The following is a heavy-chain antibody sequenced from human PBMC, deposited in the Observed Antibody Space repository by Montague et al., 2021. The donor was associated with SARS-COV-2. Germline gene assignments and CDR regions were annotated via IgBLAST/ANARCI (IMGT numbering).Heavy chain of an antibody. J-gene: IGHJ4*02. CDR2: ISSRGSAV. Sequence: SLRLSCSAYGFTFSSYEMNWIRQAPGKGLEWVSYISSRGSAVFSYAESVKGRFTISRDNARNSLFLQMNSLTVDDTGVYYCARDLDYGGNSLFDYWGQGTLVTVPS. CDR3: ARDLDYGGNSLFDY. CDR1: GFTFSSYE. V-gene: IGHV3-48*03. D-gene: IGHD4-23*01.